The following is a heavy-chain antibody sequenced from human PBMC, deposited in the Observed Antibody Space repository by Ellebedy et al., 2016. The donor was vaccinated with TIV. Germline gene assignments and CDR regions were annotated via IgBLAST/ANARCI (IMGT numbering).Heavy chain of an antibody. J-gene: IGHJ5*02. V-gene: IGHV3-11*06. CDR3: APLGRRDNAWFDP. Sequence: GGSLRLSCAASGFTFSDYYMSRIRQAPGKGLEWVSYISSRSSYTKYADSVKGRFTISRDNAKTSLYLQMNSLRAEDTAVYYCAPLGRRDNAWFDPWGQGTLVTVSS. CDR1: GFTFSDYY. CDR2: ISSRSSYT. D-gene: IGHD1-1*01.